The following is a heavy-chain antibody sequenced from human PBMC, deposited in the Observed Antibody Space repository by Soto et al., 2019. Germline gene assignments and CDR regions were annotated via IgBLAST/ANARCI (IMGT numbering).Heavy chain of an antibody. J-gene: IGHJ4*02. Sequence: QVQLVQSGAEVKKPGSSVKVSCKASGGTFSSYAXSXXXQXPGQGLEWMGGIIPIFGTANYAQKFQGRVTITXXXXXXXXXXXXXXXXXXXXXXXXXXXXXLXGGSYYXYFDYWGQGTLVTVSS. CDR1: GGTFSSYA. CDR2: IIPIFGTA. V-gene: IGHV1-69*05. D-gene: IGHD1-26*01. CDR3: XXXXLXGGSYYXYFDY.